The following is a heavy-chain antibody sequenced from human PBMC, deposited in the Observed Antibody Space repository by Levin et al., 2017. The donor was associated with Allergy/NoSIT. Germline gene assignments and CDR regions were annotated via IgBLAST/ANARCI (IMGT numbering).Heavy chain of an antibody. D-gene: IGHD6-19*01. Sequence: GGSLRLSCAASGFTFSTYSMNWVRQAPGKGLEWVSYISTSSSTKYYVDSVKGRFTISRDNAENALYLQMNSLRAEDTAVYYCARGYSSGRKAFDIWGQGTMVTVSS. V-gene: IGHV3-48*01. CDR3: ARGYSSGRKAFDI. CDR2: ISTSSSTK. J-gene: IGHJ3*02. CDR1: GFTFSTYS.